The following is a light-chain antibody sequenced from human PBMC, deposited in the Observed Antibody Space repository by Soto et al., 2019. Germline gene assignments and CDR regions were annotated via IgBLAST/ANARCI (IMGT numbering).Light chain of an antibody. CDR2: KAS. CDR3: QQYSTYVWT. J-gene: IGKJ1*01. V-gene: IGKV1-5*03. CDR1: QSISSW. Sequence: DIQMTQSPSTLSASIGDRVTITCRASQSISSWLAWYQQKPGKAPKLLIYKASSLESGVPSRFGGSGSGTEFTLTISSLQPDDFAAYYCQQYSTYVWTFGQGTKVEI.